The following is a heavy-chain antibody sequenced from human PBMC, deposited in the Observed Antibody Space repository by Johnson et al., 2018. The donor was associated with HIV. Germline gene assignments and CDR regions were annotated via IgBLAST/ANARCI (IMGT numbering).Heavy chain of an antibody. CDR1: GFTVSGNS. CDR3: AKGRSGSSYDALDA. D-gene: IGHD6-6*01. J-gene: IGHJ3*01. CDR2: TYSDGNI. V-gene: IGHV3-53*01. Sequence: VQLVESGGGLIQPGGSLRLSCAASGFTVSGNSLSWVRQAPGKGLEWVSVTYSDGNIDYAASVKGRFTISRDSSENMVFLQMNSLRAEDTAVYYCAKGRSGSSYDALDAWGQGTMVTVSS.